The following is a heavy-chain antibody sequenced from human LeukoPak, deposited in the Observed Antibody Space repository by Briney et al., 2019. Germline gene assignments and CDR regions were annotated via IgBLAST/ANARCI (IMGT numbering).Heavy chain of an antibody. CDR2: INDSGST. CDR3: ARGRYCSGGSCYVGY. CDR1: GGSFSGYY. V-gene: IGHV4-34*01. J-gene: IGHJ4*02. Sequence: SSETLSLTCAVYGGSFSGYYWNWIRQPPGKGLQWIGEINDSGSTNYNPSLKSRVTISVDTSKNQISLKLSSVTAADTAVYYCARGRYCSGGSCYVGYWGQGTLVTVSS. D-gene: IGHD2-15*01.